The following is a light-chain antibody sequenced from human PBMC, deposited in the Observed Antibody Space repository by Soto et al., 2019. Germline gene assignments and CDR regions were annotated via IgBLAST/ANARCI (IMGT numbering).Light chain of an antibody. CDR1: SSDVGGYDS. J-gene: IGLJ3*02. CDR2: EVN. Sequence: QSALTQPASMSGSPGQSITISCTGTSSDVGGYDSVSWYQHHPGKAPKLLIYEVNNRPSGVSNRFSGSKSGNTASLTISGLQPADEADYYCTSYRRSRLVVFGGGTKVTVL. CDR3: TSYRRSRLVV. V-gene: IGLV2-14*01.